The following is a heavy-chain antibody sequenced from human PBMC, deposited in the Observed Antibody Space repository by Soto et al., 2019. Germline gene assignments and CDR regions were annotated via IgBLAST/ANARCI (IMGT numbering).Heavy chain of an antibody. CDR3: GRGGYYDGSGSRNYHYYGMDV. D-gene: IGHD3-22*01. Sequence: QVHLVQSGGEVKKPGASVKVFCKTSGYTFSSYGVNWVRQAPGRGLEWMGWISPYDDCTYYAQKFQGRVSMTTDTSTKTAYMELRSLRYDDTGVYYCGRGGYYDGSGSRNYHYYGMDVWGQGTTVIVSS. J-gene: IGHJ6*01. CDR1: GYTFSSYG. CDR2: ISPYDDCT. V-gene: IGHV1-18*01.